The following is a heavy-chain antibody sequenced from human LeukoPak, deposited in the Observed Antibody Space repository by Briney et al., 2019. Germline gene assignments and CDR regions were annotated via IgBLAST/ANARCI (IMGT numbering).Heavy chain of an antibody. CDR1: GXTFSNYG. V-gene: IGHV3-33*01. CDR2: IWYDGSNK. CDR3: ARDLTQLALFDY. J-gene: IGHJ4*02. Sequence: GGSLRLSCAASGXTFSNYGVHWVRQAPGKGLEWVAVIWYDGSNKYYADSVKGRFTLSRDNSKNTLFLQMNSLRPEDTAVYFCARDLTQLALFDYWGQGTLVTVSS. D-gene: IGHD6-13*01.